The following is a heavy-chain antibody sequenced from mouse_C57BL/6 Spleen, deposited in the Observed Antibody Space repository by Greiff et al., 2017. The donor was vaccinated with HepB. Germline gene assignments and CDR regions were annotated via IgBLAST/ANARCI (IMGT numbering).Heavy chain of an antibody. CDR3: ARHEERGDGYYVRFVAY. CDR1: GYTFTEYT. D-gene: IGHD2-3*01. V-gene: IGHV1-62-2*01. J-gene: IGHJ3*01. Sequence: QVQLKQSGAELVKPGASVKLSCKASGYTFTEYTIHWVKQRSGQGLEWIGWFYPGSGSIKYNEKFKDKATLTADKSSSTVYMELSRLTSEDSAVYFCARHEERGDGYYVRFVAYWGQGTLVTVSA. CDR2: FYPGSGSI.